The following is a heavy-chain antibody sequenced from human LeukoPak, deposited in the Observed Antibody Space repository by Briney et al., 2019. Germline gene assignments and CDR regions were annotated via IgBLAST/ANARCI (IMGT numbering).Heavy chain of an antibody. CDR2: LSRSGDST. CDR3: AKDLTIFGLGSAFDH. Sequence: PGGSLRLSCAASGFSFSSYPMSWVRQAPGKGLEWVSGLSRSGDSTTFADSVRGRFTISRDNFKKTLYLQMNSLRDEDTAIYYCAKDLTIFGLGSAFDHWGQGTLVTVSS. J-gene: IGHJ4*02. D-gene: IGHD3-3*01. V-gene: IGHV3-23*01. CDR1: GFSFSSYP.